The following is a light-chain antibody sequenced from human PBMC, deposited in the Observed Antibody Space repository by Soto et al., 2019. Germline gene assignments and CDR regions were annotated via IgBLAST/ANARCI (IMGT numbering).Light chain of an antibody. CDR3: SSYTRSSTWV. CDR2: EVS. J-gene: IGLJ3*02. CDR1: SSDIGGYKY. Sequence: QSALTQPASVSGPPGQSITISCTGTSSDIGGYKYVSWYQQHPGKAPKVIIYEVSNRSSGVSNRFSGSKSGNTASLTISGRQAQDEADYYCSSYTRSSTWVFGGGTKVTVL. V-gene: IGLV2-14*01.